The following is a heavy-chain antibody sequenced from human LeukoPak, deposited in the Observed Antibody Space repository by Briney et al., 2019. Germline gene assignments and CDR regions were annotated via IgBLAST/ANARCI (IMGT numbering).Heavy chain of an antibody. CDR1: GGYFSGYY. CDR3: ARGSSYGRIFDY. J-gene: IGHJ4*02. V-gene: IGHV4-34*01. Sequence: SETLSLTCAVYGGYFSGYYWSWIRQTRGKGLEWIGEIKHSGTTNYNPSLKSRLTISLDTSKNQFSLNLTSVTAADTAVYYCARGSSYGRIFDYWGQGILVTVSS. CDR2: IKHSGTT. D-gene: IGHD5-18*01.